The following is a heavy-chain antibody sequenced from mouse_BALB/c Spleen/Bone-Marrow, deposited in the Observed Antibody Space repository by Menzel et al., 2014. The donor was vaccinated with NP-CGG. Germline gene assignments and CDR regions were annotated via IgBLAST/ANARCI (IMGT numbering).Heavy chain of an antibody. V-gene: IGHV5-12-1*01. J-gene: IGHJ2*01. Sequence: DVMLVESGGGLVKPGGSLKLSCAASGLAFSSYDMSWVRQTPEKRLEWVAYISSGGGSTYYPDTVKGRFTISRDNAKNTLYLQMSSLRSEDTAMYYCARGGYYFDYWGQGTTLTVSS. CDR1: GLAFSSYD. CDR2: ISSGGGST. CDR3: ARGGYYFDY.